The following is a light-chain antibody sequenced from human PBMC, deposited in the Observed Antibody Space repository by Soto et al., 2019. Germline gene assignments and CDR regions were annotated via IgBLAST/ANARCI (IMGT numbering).Light chain of an antibody. CDR2: GAS. CDR1: QSVSSSY. Sequence: EIVLTQSPGTLSLSPGERATLSCRASQSVSSSYLAWYQQKPGQEPRLLIYGASSRATGIPDRFSGSGSGTDFTLTISRLEPEDFAVYYCQQYGSSPLGTFGGGTKVEIK. J-gene: IGKJ4*01. CDR3: QQYGSSPLGT. V-gene: IGKV3-20*01.